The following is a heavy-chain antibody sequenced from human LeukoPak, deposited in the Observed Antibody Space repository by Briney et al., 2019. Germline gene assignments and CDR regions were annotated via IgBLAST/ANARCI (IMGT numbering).Heavy chain of an antibody. CDR2: ISSRSHI. CDR1: GFNFSTYS. D-gene: IGHD2-15*01. CDR3: ARDAFSDGSSYFFSY. Sequence: GGSLRLSCAASGFNFSTYSMNWVRQAPGKGLEWVSSISSRSHIYCADSMKGRFTISRDNAKNSLYLQMNSLRAEDTAVYYCARDAFSDGSSYFFSYWGQGTLVTVSS. V-gene: IGHV3-21*01. J-gene: IGHJ4*02.